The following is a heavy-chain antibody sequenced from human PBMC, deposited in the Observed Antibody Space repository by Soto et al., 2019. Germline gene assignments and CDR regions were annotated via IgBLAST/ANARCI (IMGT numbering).Heavy chain of an antibody. D-gene: IGHD3-22*01. CDR2: IWYDGSNK. J-gene: IGHJ4*02. CDR3: AREHEDDSSGYCPSPTDY. V-gene: IGHV3-33*01. CDR1: GFTFSSYG. Sequence: QVQLVESGGGVVQPGRSLRLSCAASGFTFSSYGMHWVRQAPGKGLEWVAVIWYDGSNKYYADSVKGRFTISRDNSKNSLYLQMSSLRGEDTAVYYCAREHEDDSSGYCPSPTDYWGQGTLVTVSS.